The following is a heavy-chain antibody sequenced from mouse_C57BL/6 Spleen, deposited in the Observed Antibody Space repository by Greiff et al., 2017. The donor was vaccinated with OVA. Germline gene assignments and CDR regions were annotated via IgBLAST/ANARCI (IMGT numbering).Heavy chain of an antibody. CDR3: ARCQLRLRWFDY. CDR1: GYTFTSYW. J-gene: IGHJ2*01. Sequence: QVHVKQPGAELVKPGASVKMSCKASGYTFTSYWITWVKQRPGQGLEWIGDIYPGSGSTNYNEKFKSKATLTVDTSSSTAYMQLSSLTSEDSAVYYCARCQLRLRWFDYWGQGTTLTVSS. V-gene: IGHV1-55*01. D-gene: IGHD3-2*02. CDR2: IYPGSGST.